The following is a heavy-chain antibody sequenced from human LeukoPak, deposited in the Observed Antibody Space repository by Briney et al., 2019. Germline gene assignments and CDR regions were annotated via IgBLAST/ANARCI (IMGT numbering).Heavy chain of an antibody. V-gene: IGHV4-39*01. J-gene: IGHJ3*02. CDR1: GGSISSGSYY. CDR2: IYYGGST. D-gene: IGHD1-26*01. CDR3: ARRVIVGAQSGAFDI. Sequence: SETLSLTCTVSGGSISSGSYYWGWIRQPPGKGLEWIGSIYYGGSTYYNPSLRSRVTISVDTSKNKFSLKLRSVTAADTAVYYCARRVIVGAQSGAFDIWGRGTMVTVSS.